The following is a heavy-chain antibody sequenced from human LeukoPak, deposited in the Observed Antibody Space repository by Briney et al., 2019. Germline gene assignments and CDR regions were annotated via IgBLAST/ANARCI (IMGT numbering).Heavy chain of an antibody. CDR3: ARIKYYYDSSGYYSRAFDI. Sequence: PGGSLRLSCAASGFTVSSNYMSWVRQAPGKGLEWVSVIYSGGSTYYADSVKGRFTISRDNSKNTLYLQMNSLRAEDTAVYYCARIKYYYDSSGYYSRAFDIWGQGTMVTVSS. J-gene: IGHJ3*02. V-gene: IGHV3-66*01. CDR1: GFTVSSNY. D-gene: IGHD3-22*01. CDR2: IYSGGST.